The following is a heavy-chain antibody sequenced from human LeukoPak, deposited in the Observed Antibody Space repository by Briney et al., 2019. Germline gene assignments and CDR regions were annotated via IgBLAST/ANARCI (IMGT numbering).Heavy chain of an antibody. CDR3: AREYMVRDYYYYYMDV. CDR1: GYTFTSYD. J-gene: IGHJ6*03. V-gene: IGHV1-8*01. Sequence: ASVKVSCKASGYTFTSYDINWVRQATGQGLEWMGWMNPNSGNTGYAQKFQGRVTMTRNTSISTAYMELSSLRSEDTAVYYCAREYMVRDYYYYYMDVWGKGTTVTVSS. D-gene: IGHD3-10*01. CDR2: MNPNSGNT.